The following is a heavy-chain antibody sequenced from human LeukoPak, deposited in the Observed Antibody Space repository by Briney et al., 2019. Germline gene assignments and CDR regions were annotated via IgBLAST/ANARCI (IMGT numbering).Heavy chain of an antibody. D-gene: IGHD1-26*01. V-gene: IGHV3-21*01. CDR2: ISSSSSYI. Sequence: PGGSRRLSCAVSGFTFSSYSMNWVRQAPGKGLEWVSSISSSSSYIYYADSVKGRFTISRDNAKNSLYLQMNSLRAEDTAVYYCARAIVGGLSDYWGQGTLVTVSS. CDR1: GFTFSSYS. J-gene: IGHJ4*02. CDR3: ARAIVGGLSDY.